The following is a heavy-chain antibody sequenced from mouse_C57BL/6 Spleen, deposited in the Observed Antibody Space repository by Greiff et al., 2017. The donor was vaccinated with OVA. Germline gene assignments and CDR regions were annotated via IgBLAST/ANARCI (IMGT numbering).Heavy chain of an antibody. CDR3: AKGGTTVAFDY. CDR1: GFSLTSYG. V-gene: IGHV2-5*01. J-gene: IGHJ2*01. D-gene: IGHD1-1*01. Sequence: QVQLKESGPGLVQPSQSLSITCKVSGFSLTSYGVHWVRQSPGKGLEWLGVIWRGGSTDYNAAIMSRLSITKDNSKSQDFFKMNSLRADDTAIYYCAKGGTTVAFDYWGQGTTLTVSS. CDR2: IWRGGST.